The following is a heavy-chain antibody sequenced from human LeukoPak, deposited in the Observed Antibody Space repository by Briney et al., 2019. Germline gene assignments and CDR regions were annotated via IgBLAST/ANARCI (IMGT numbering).Heavy chain of an antibody. Sequence: GGSLGLSCAASGFTFSDYYMSWIRQAPGKGLEWVSYISSSGDTIHYADSVKGRFTISRDNSKNTLYLQMNSLRAEDTAVYYCARERIDVLRYFDWSKPGPYDYWGQGTLVTVSS. CDR1: GFTFSDYY. D-gene: IGHD3-9*01. CDR2: ISSSGDTI. V-gene: IGHV3-11*04. CDR3: ARERIDVLRYFDWSKPGPYDY. J-gene: IGHJ4*02.